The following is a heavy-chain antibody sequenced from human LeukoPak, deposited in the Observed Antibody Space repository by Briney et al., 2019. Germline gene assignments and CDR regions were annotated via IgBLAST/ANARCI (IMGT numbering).Heavy chain of an antibody. D-gene: IGHD3-10*01. CDR3: ASVLLYYYYMDV. CDR2: IRYDGSNK. CDR1: GFTFSSYG. Sequence: GGSLRLSCAASGFTFSSYGMHWVRQAPGKGLEWVAFIRYDGSNKYYADSVKGRFTISRDNAKNSLYLQMNSLRAEDTAVYYCASVLLYYYYMDVWGKGTTVTVSS. V-gene: IGHV3-30*02. J-gene: IGHJ6*03.